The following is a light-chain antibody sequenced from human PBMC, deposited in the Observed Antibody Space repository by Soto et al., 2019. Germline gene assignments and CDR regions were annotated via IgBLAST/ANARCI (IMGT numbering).Light chain of an antibody. CDR1: QSVRSN. CDR2: DAS. Sequence: EIVMTQSPDTLSVSAGERATLSCLARQSVRSNLAWYQQKPGQAPRLLIYDASTRATGIPARFSGSGSGTEFILTISSLQSEDFGVYYCQQYNNWPPITFGQGTRLEIK. CDR3: QQYNNWPPIT. J-gene: IGKJ5*01. V-gene: IGKV3D-15*01.